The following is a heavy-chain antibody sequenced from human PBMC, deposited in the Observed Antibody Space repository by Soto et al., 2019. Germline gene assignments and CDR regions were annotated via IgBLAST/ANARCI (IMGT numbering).Heavy chain of an antibody. D-gene: IGHD3-3*01. J-gene: IGHJ5*02. CDR1: GFTFSSYA. V-gene: IGHV3-30-3*01. CDR2: ISYDGSNK. Sequence: PGGSLSLTCAASGFTFSSYAMHWVRQAPGKGLEWVAVISYDGSNKYYADSVKGRFTISRDNSKNTLYLQMNSLRAEDTAVYYCARDSRVLEWLLYSYNWFDPWGQGTLVTSPQ. CDR3: ARDSRVLEWLLYSYNWFDP.